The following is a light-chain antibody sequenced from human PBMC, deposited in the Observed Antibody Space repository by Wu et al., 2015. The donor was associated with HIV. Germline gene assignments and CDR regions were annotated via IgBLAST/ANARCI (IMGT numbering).Light chain of an antibody. CDR3: QQRSNWPLYT. CDR1: QSVSSF. J-gene: IGKJ2*01. V-gene: IGKV3-11*01. Sequence: EIVLTQSPATLSLSPGDRATLYCRASQSVSSFLAWYQQKPGQAPRLLIFDASNRATGTPARFSGSGSGTDFTLTISSLEPEDFAVYYCQQRSNWPLYTFGQGTKLEIK. CDR2: DAS.